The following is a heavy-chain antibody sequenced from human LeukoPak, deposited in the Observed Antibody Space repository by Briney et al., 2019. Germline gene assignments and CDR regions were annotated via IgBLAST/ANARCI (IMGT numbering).Heavy chain of an antibody. J-gene: IGHJ4*02. D-gene: IGHD1-26*01. CDR3: ARTNSGSYDY. CDR2: ISSSGSTI. V-gene: IGHV3-48*03. Sequence: AGGSLRLSCAASGFTFSSYEMNWVRQAPGKGLEGVSYISSSGSTIYYADSVKGRFTISRDNAKNSLYLQMNSLRAEDTAVYYCARTNSGSYDYWGQGTLVTVSS. CDR1: GFTFSSYE.